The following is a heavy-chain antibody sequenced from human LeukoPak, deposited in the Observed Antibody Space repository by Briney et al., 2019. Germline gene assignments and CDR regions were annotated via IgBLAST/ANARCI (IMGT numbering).Heavy chain of an antibody. V-gene: IGHV3-48*03. Sequence: GGSLRLSCAASGFTFSSYEMNWVRQAPGKGLDWVSYISKSGITIYYADSVKGRFTISRDNAKNSLYLQMNSLRAEDTAVYYCARVVWFDPWGQRTQVTVSS. CDR1: GFTFSSYE. CDR3: ARVVWFDP. CDR2: ISKSGITI. J-gene: IGHJ5*01.